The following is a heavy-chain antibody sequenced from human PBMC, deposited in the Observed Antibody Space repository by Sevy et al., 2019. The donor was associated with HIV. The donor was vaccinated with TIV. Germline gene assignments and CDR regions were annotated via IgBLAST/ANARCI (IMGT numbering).Heavy chain of an antibody. J-gene: IGHJ4*02. CDR2: ISGSGGST. D-gene: IGHD3-22*01. V-gene: IGHV3-23*01. CDR3: AKASNYYDSSGYYYPFVD. CDR1: GFTFSSYA. Sequence: GGSLRLSCAASGFTFSSYAMRWVRQAPGKGLEWVSAISGSGGSTYYADSVKGRFTISRDNSKNTLYLQMNSLRAEDTAVYYCAKASNYYDSSGYYYPFVDWGQGTLVTVSS.